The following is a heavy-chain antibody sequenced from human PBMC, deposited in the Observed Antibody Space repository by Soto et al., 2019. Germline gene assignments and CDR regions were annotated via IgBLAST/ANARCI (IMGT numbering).Heavy chain of an antibody. CDR3: ARDGGYGDYYGMDV. CDR2: IIPIFGTA. CDR1: GGTFSSYA. Sequence: GASVKVSCKASGGTFSSYAISWVRQAPGQGLEWMGGIIPIFGTANYAQKFQGRVTITADESTSTAYMELSSLRSEDTAVYYCARDGGYGDYYGMDVWGQGTTVTVSS. V-gene: IGHV1-69*13. D-gene: IGHD4-17*01. J-gene: IGHJ6*02.